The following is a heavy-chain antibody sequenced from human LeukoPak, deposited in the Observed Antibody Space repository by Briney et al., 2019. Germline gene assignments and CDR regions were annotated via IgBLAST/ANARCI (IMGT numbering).Heavy chain of an antibody. CDR1: GGSISSYY. CDR3: ARGVSGSRQPDY. CDR2: IYYSGST. J-gene: IGHJ4*02. V-gene: IGHV4-59*01. Sequence: SSETLSLTCTVSGGSISSYYWSWIGQPPGKGLEWIGYIYYSGSTNYNPSLKSRVTISVDTSKNQFSLKLSTVTAADTAVYYCARGVSGSRQPDYWGQGTLVTVSS. D-gene: IGHD1-26*01.